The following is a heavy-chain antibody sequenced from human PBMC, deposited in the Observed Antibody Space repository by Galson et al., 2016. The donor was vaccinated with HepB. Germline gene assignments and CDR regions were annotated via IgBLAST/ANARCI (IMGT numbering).Heavy chain of an antibody. V-gene: IGHV3-21*01. J-gene: IGHJ6*02. CDR2: ISTSSTYT. CDR1: GFAFNRFS. Sequence: SLRLSCAPSGFAFNRFSMNWVRQAPGKGLEWVSSISTSSTYTFYADSVKGRFAISRDNAKNALYLQMNSLRAEDTAVYFCARSDGYKPPYYYGIDVLCQGTTVTVSS. CDR3: ARSDGYKPPYYYGIDV. D-gene: IGHD5-24*01.